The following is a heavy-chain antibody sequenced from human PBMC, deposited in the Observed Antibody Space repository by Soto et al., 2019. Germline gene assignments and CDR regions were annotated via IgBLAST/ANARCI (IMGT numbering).Heavy chain of an antibody. D-gene: IGHD6-19*01. CDR1: GFLFNSYG. J-gene: IGHJ4*02. CDR2: ISYDGSNK. Sequence: RRLSCVGSGFLFNSYGIHWVRQTPGKGLQWMALISYDGSNKYYADPVKGRFSITRDNSKNTLYLQMNSLRGDDTAMYYCVKSSEGPTAVAHSGYHFDHLGRGTMVTVSS. CDR3: VKSSEGPTAVAHSGYHFDH. V-gene: IGHV3-30*18.